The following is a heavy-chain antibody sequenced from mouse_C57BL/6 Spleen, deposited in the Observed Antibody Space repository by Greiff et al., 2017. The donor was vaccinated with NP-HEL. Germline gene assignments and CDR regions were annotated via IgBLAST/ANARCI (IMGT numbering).Heavy chain of an antibody. V-gene: IGHV1-80*01. D-gene: IGHD5-1*01. CDR3: ASAKEYLYFDY. CDR2: IYPGDGDT. J-gene: IGHJ2*01. CDR1: GYAFSSYW. Sequence: LQESGAELVKPGASVKISCKASGYAFSSYWMNWVKQRPGKGLEWIGQIYPGDGDTNYNGKFKGKATLTADKSSSTAYMQLSSLTSEDSAVYFCASAKEYLYFDYWGQGTTLTVSS.